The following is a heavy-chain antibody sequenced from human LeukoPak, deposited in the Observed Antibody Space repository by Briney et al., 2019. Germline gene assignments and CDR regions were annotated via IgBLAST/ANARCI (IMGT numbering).Heavy chain of an antibody. CDR2: INAGNGST. Sequence: ASVKVSCKASGYTFTSYDINWVRQATGQGLEWMGWINAGNGSTKYSQKFQGRVTITRDTSASTAYMELSSLRSEDTAVYYCARGPPQWLPLDYWGQGTLVTVSS. V-gene: IGHV1-3*01. CDR3: ARGPPQWLPLDY. CDR1: GYTFTSYD. J-gene: IGHJ4*02. D-gene: IGHD5-12*01.